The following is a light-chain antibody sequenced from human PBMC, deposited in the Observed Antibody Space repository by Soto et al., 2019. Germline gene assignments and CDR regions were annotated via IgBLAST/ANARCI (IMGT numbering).Light chain of an antibody. CDR3: QQYNIWPLT. Sequence: EIVMTQSPATLSVSPGERATLSCGASQSVSSNLAWYQQKPGQAPRLLIYGASARATGIPARFRGSGSGTEFTLTISSLQSEDFAVYFCQQYNIWPLTFGGGTKVEIK. CDR2: GAS. CDR1: QSVSSN. J-gene: IGKJ4*01. V-gene: IGKV3-15*01.